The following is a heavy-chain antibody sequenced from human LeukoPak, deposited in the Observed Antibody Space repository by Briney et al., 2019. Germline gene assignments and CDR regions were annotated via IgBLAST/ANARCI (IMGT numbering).Heavy chain of an antibody. CDR1: GGTLSNYA. D-gene: IGHD3-3*01. CDR3: ARGPTDYDFWSGYSKKYYYYMDV. J-gene: IGHJ6*03. CDR2: IIPIFGTA. V-gene: IGHV1-69*05. Sequence: ASVKVSCKASGGTLSNYAISWVRQAPGQGLEWMGGIIPIFGTANYAQKLQDRVTLSMEESTSTAYMELSRLRSEDTAVYYCARGPTDYDFWSGYSKKYYYYMDVWGTGTTVTVSS.